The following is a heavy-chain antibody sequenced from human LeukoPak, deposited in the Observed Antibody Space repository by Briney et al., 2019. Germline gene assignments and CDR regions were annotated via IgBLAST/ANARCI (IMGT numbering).Heavy chain of an antibody. CDR2: INPSGGST. CDR3: ARDCRYSSGWYPPRYYYYMDV. J-gene: IGHJ6*03. V-gene: IGHV1-46*01. D-gene: IGHD6-19*01. Sequence: ASVKVSCKASGYTFTSYYMHWVRQAPGQGLEWMGVINPSGGSTSYAQKFQGRVTITADKSTSTAYMELSSLRSEDTAVYYCARDCRYSSGWYPPRYYYYMDVWGKGTTVTVSS. CDR1: GYTFTSYY.